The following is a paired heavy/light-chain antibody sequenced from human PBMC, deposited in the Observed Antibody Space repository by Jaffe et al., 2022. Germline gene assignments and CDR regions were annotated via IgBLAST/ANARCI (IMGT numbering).Light chain of an antibody. J-gene: IGKJ4*01. CDR2: DAS. CDR3: QQRSNPLT. Sequence: EIVLTQSPATLSLSPGERATLSCRASQSVSSYLAWYQQKPGQAPRLLIYDASNRATGIPARFSGSGSGTDFTLTISSLEPEDFAVYYCQQRSNPLTFGGGTKVEIK. V-gene: IGKV3-11*01. CDR1: QSVSSY.
Heavy chain of an antibody. CDR3: ARDQYSSSPNYYYYYYMDV. D-gene: IGHD6-13*01. Sequence: QVQLVQSGAEVKKPGSSVKVSCKASGGTFSSYAISWVRQAPGQGLEWMGGIIPIFGTANYAQKFQGRVTITTDESTSTAYMELSSLRSEDTAVYYCARDQYSSSPNYYYYYYMDVWGKGTTVTVSS. V-gene: IGHV1-69*05. CDR2: IIPIFGTA. CDR1: GGTFSSYA. J-gene: IGHJ6*03.